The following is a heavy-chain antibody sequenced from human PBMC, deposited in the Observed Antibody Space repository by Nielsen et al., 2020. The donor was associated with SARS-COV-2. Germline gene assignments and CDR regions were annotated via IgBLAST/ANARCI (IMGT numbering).Heavy chain of an antibody. CDR3: ARAPGALPGGMYYYGMDV. Sequence: GESLKISCAASGFTFTNYNFHWVRQAPGKGLEWVALISYDGANKYYADSVKGRFTISRDNSKTTVYLQMSALRPEDTAVYFCARAPGALPGGMYYYGMDVWGQGTTVTVSS. CDR2: ISYDGANK. D-gene: IGHD3-10*01. V-gene: IGHV3-30-3*01. CDR1: GFTFTNYN. J-gene: IGHJ6*02.